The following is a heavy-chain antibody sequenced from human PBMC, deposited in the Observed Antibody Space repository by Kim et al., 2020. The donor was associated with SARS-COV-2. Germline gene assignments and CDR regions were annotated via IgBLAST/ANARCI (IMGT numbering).Heavy chain of an antibody. D-gene: IGHD2-15*01. CDR2: INHSGST. J-gene: IGHJ5*02. Sequence: SETLSLTCAVYGGSFSGYYWSWIRQPPGKGLEWIGEINHSGSTNYNPSLKSRVTISVDTSKNQFSLKLSSVTAADTAVYYCARGAGYNWFDPWGQGTLVT. CDR1: GGSFSGYY. V-gene: IGHV4-34*01. CDR3: ARGAGYNWFDP.